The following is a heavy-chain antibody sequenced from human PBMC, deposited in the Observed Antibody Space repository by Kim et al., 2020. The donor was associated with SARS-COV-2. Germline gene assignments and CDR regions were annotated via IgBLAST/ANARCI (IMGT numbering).Heavy chain of an antibody. Sequence: GGSLRLSCAASGFTFSSYAMSWVRQAPGKGLEWVSAISGSGGSTYYADSVKGRFTISRDNSKNTLYLQMNSLRAEDTAVYYCAKLSFALVVPAAIDYWGQGPLVTVSS. CDR1: GFTFSSYA. CDR2: ISGSGGST. J-gene: IGHJ4*02. D-gene: IGHD2-2*01. V-gene: IGHV3-23*01. CDR3: AKLSFALVVPAAIDY.